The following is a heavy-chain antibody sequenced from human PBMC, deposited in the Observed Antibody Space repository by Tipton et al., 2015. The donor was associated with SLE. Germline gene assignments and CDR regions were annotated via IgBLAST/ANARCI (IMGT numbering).Heavy chain of an antibody. Sequence: LRLSCNVSGGSISSHYWSWIRQPPGKGLEWIGYIYYSGSTNYNPSLKSQVTISVDTSKNQLSLKLSSVTAADTAVYYCARGAGDGGYAWGSGCMDVWGQGTPVTVSS. V-gene: IGHV4-59*11. J-gene: IGHJ6*02. CDR3: ARGAGDGGYAWGSGCMDV. CDR1: GGSISSHY. CDR2: IYYSGST. D-gene: IGHD4-23*01.